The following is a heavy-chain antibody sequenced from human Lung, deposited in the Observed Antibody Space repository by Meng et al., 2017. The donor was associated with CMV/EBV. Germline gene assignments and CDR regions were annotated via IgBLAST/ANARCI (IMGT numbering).Heavy chain of an antibody. V-gene: IGHV3-21*01. CDR3: ARDLLGTRDYFDS. CDR2: ISSSSTFK. CDR1: GFIFSSYA. J-gene: IGHJ4*02. D-gene: IGHD7-27*01. Sequence: GESLKISCAASGFIFSSYAMNWVRQAPGKGLEWVSSISSSSTFKHYADSMKGRFTISRDNTKNSLYLQMSGLRAEDTALYYCARDLLGTRDYFDSWGQGTXVTVSS.